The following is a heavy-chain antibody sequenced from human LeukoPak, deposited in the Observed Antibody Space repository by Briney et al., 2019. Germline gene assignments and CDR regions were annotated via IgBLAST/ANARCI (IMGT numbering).Heavy chain of an antibody. J-gene: IGHJ4*02. CDR2: IYHSGST. CDR3: ARAPRGSGDEESFDY. V-gene: IGHV4-38-2*02. CDR1: GYSISSGYY. D-gene: IGHD2-15*01. Sequence: SETLSLTCTVSGYSISSGYYWGWIRQPPGKGLEWIGSIYHSGSTYYNPSLKSRVTISVDTSKNQFSLKLSSVTAADTAVYYCARAPRGSGDEESFDYWGQGTLVTVSS.